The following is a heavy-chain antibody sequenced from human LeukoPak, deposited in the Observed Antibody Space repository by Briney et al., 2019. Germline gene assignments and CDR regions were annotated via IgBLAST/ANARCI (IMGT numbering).Heavy chain of an antibody. CDR3: ARPRGSGWYDY. D-gene: IGHD6-19*01. CDR1: GYTFTSYY. V-gene: IGHV1-46*01. J-gene: IGHJ4*02. CDR2: INPSGGST. Sequence: ASVKVSCKASGYTFTSYYMHWVRQAPGQGLEWMGIINPSGGSTSYAQKFQGRVTMTRDMSTSTVYMELSSLRSEDTAVYYCARPRGSGWYDYWGQGTLVTVSS.